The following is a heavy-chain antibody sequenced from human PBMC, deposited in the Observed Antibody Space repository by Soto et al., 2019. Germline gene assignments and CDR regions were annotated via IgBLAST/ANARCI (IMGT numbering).Heavy chain of an antibody. D-gene: IGHD2-21*02. J-gene: IGHJ4*02. CDR3: ASSFVVITALDY. CDR2: INAGNGNT. Sequence: ASVKVSCKASGYTFTSYAMHWVRQAPGQRLEWMGWINAGNGNTKYSQKFQGRVTITRDTSASTAYMDLSSLRSEDKAVYYCASSFVVITALDYWGQGTLVTVSS. CDR1: GYTFTSYA. V-gene: IGHV1-3*01.